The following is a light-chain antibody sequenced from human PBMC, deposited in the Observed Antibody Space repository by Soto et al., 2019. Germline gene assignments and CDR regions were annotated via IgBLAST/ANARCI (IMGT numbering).Light chain of an antibody. CDR1: QSISSW. CDR3: QQYNSYPWT. V-gene: IGKV1-5*01. J-gene: IGKJ1*01. CDR2: DAS. Sequence: DIQMTQSPSTLSSSVGDSVTITCRASQSISSWLAWYQQKPGKAPKLLIYDASSLESGAPSRFSGSGSGTEFTLTITSLQPDDFATYYCQQYNSYPWTVGQGTKVDI.